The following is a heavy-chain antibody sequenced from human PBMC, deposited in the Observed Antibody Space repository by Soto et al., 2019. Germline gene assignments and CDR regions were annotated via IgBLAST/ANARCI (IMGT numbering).Heavy chain of an antibody. CDR2: VYHSGTT. J-gene: IGHJ4*02. CDR3: AVPGDGVFDY. CDR1: GASIGTNNW. Sequence: QVQLQESGPGLVEPSGTLSLTCAVSGASIGTNNWWSWVRQPPGKGLEWIGEVYHSGTTNCNPSLKSRVTISIDNSKNQFSLRLTSMTAADTAVYYCAVPGDGVFDYWSQGTLVTVSS. V-gene: IGHV4-4*02.